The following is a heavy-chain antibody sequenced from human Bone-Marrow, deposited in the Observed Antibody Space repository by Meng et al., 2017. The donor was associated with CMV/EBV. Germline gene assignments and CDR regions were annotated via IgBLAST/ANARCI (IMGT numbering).Heavy chain of an antibody. CDR3: AKDRGAIAVAGTGFDY. CDR1: GFTFSSYG. J-gene: IGHJ4*02. Sequence: GESLNISCAAPGFTFSSYGMHWVRQAPGKGLEWVAFIRYDGSNKYYADSVKGRFTISRDNSKNTLYLQMNSLRAEDTAVYYCAKDRGAIAVAGTGFDYWGQGTLVTVSS. D-gene: IGHD6-19*01. V-gene: IGHV3-30*02. CDR2: IRYDGSNK.